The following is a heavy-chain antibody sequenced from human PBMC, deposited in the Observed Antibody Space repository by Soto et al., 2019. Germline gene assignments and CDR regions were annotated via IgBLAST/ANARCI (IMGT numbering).Heavy chain of an antibody. CDR2: IYYSGST. CDR3: ARTTSSTTQPTPRNYYCGMDV. D-gene: IGHD2-2*01. CDR1: GGSISSYY. V-gene: IGHV4-59*08. J-gene: IGHJ6*02. Sequence: SETLSLTCTVSGGSISSYYWSWIRQPPGKGLEWIGYIYYSGSTNYNPSLKSRVTISVDTSKNQFSLKLSSVTAAGTAVYYCARTTSSTTQPTPRNYYCGMDVWGQGTTVTVSS.